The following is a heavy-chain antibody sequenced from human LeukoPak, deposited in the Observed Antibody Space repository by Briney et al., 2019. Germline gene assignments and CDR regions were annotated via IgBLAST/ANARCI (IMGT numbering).Heavy chain of an antibody. CDR2: IYPGDSDS. J-gene: IGHJ4*02. CDR1: GYSSTIYW. V-gene: IGHV5-51*01. D-gene: IGHD3-22*01. Sequence: GESLKISCKGSGYSSTIYWIGWVRQMPGKGLEWMGIIYPGDSDSRYSPSFQGQVTISADKSISTAYLQWSSLKASDTAIYSCPRREASYYGTSGYYRYWGQGTLVTVSS. CDR3: PRREASYYGTSGYYRY.